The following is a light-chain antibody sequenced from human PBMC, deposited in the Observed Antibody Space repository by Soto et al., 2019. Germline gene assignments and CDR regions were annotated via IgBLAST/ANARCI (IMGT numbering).Light chain of an antibody. CDR2: DVS. Sequence: IVLTQSPGTLSLSPGERATLSCRASPSVRSTYLAWYQHKPGQAPRILIYDVSTRATDIPDRFSGSGSGTDITLTISRLEPEDFAVYYCQQYGNLPTFGQGTRLEI. J-gene: IGKJ5*01. CDR3: QQYGNLPT. CDR1: PSVRSTY. V-gene: IGKV3-20*01.